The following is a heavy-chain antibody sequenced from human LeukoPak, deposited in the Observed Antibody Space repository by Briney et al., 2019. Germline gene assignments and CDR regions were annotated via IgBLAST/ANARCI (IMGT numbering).Heavy chain of an antibody. CDR3: ARESGPIYYDSSGYLFAFDY. CDR1: GGTFSSYA. V-gene: IGHV1-69*05. CDR2: IIPIFGTA. Sequence: ASVKVSCKASGGTFSSYAISWVRQAPGQGLEWMGGIIPIFGTANYAQKFQGRVTITTDESTSTAYMELSSLRSEDTAVYYCARESGPIYYDSSGYLFAFDYWGQGTLVTVSS. D-gene: IGHD3-22*01. J-gene: IGHJ4*02.